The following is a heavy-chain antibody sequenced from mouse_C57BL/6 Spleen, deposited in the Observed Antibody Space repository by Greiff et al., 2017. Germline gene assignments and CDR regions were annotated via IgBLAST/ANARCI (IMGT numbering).Heavy chain of an antibody. CDR2: IDPEDGET. D-gene: IGHD1-1*01. V-gene: IGHV14-2*01. CDR1: GFNIKDYY. CDR3: ASSDYYCSSHWCFDV. Sequence: VQLQQSGAELVKPGASVKLSCTASGFNIKDYYMHWVKQRTEQGLEWIGRIDPEDGETKYAPKFQGKATITADTSSNTAYMQLSSLTSEDTAVYYGASSDYYCSSHWCFDVWGTGTTVTVSS. J-gene: IGHJ1*03.